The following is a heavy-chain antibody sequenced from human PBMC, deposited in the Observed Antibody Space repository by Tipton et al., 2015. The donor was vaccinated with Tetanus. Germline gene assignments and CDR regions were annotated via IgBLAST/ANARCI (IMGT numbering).Heavy chain of an antibody. CDR3: AILPKHWLAPRGAT. CDR2: IYYNGST. V-gene: IGHV4-61*08. D-gene: IGHD6-19*01. Sequence: TLSLTCTVSGGSIRSGGYYWTWIRQHPERGLEWIGHIYYNGSTNCNPSLKSRVTISLDTSKNQFSLNISSVTAADTAVYYCAILPKHWLAPRGATWGQGILVTVSS. CDR1: GGSIRSGGYY. J-gene: IGHJ5*02.